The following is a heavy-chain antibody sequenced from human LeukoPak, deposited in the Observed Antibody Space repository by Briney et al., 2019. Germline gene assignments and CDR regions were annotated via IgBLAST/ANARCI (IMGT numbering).Heavy chain of an antibody. J-gene: IGHJ4*02. CDR1: GVSFSGYY. CDR3: AIIAAAATLPFDY. V-gene: IGHV4-34*01. D-gene: IGHD6-13*01. CDR2: INHSGST. Sequence: SETLSLTCAVYGVSFSGYYWSWIRQPREKGLEWIVEINHSGSTNYNPYLKSRVTISVDTSKSQSSLELSSVSAADTAVYYCAIIAAAATLPFDYWGQGTLVTVSS.